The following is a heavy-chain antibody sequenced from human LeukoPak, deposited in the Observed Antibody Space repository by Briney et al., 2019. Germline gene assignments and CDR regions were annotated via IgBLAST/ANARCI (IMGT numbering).Heavy chain of an antibody. Sequence: SVKVSCKASGGTFSSYTISWVRQAPGQGLEWMGRIIPILGIANYAQKFQGRVTITADKSTSTAYMELSSLRSEDTAVYYCARASVEGSSWYGGFDYWGQGTLVTVSS. CDR3: ARASVEGSSWYGGFDY. CDR2: IIPILGIA. CDR1: GGTFSSYT. D-gene: IGHD6-13*01. V-gene: IGHV1-69*02. J-gene: IGHJ4*02.